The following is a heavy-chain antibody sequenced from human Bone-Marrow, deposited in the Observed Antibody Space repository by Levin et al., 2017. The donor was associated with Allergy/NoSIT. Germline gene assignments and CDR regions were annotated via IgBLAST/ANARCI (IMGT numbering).Heavy chain of an antibody. CDR2: ISYDGSNK. CDR3: ATLGEYYYDSSGYYFRRYYYYYGMDV. CDR1: GFTFSSYG. Sequence: GGSLRLSCAASGFTFSSYGMHWVRQAPGKGLEWVAVISYDGSNKYYADSVKGRFTISRDNSKNTLYLQMNSLRAEDTAVYYCATLGEYYYDSSGYYFRRYYYYYGMDVWGQGTTVTVSS. D-gene: IGHD3-22*01. J-gene: IGHJ6*02. V-gene: IGHV3-30*03.